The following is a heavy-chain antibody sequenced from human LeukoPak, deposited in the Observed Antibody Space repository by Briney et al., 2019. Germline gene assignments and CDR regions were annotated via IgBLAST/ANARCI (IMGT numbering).Heavy chain of an antibody. CDR3: ARDRFRAMVRGENRYNWFDP. CDR1: GFTFSSYS. CDR2: ISGSGGST. V-gene: IGHV3-23*01. J-gene: IGHJ5*02. D-gene: IGHD3-10*01. Sequence: PGGSLRLSCAASGFTFSSYSMNCVRQAAGKGLEWVSGISGSGGSTFYADSVKGRFTISRDNSKNTLYLQMDSLRVDDTAVYYCARDRFRAMVRGENRYNWFDPWGQGTLVTVSS.